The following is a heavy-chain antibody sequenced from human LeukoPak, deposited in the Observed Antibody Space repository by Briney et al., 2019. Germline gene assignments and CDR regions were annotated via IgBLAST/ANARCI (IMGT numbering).Heavy chain of an antibody. CDR3: ASLGRIVVVPD. Sequence: SETLSLTCAVYGGSFSGYYWSWIRQPPGKGLEWIGEINHSGSTYYNPSLKSRVTISVDTSKNQFSLKLSSVTAADTAVYYCASLGRIVVVPDWGQGTLVTVSS. J-gene: IGHJ4*02. V-gene: IGHV4-34*01. CDR2: INHSGST. CDR1: GGSFSGYY. D-gene: IGHD3-22*01.